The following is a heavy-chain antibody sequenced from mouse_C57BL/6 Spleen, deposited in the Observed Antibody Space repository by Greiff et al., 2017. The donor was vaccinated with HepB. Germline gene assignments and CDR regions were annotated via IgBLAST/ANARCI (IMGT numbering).Heavy chain of an antibody. CDR1: GYTFTDYY. V-gene: IGHV1-76*01. J-gene: IGHJ4*01. CDR3: ARAMITYYGSSYDAMDY. D-gene: IGHD1-1*01. Sequence: QVQLQQSGAELVRPGASVKLSCKASGYTFTDYYINWVKQRPGQGLEWIARIYPGSGNTYYNEKFKGKATLTAEKSSSTAYMQLSSLTSEDSAVYFCARAMITYYGSSYDAMDYWGQGTSVTVSS. CDR2: IYPGSGNT.